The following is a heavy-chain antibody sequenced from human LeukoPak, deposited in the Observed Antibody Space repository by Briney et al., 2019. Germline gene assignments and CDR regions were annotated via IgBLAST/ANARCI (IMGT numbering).Heavy chain of an antibody. CDR1: AFSLSTYN. CDR2: ISYTGTYI. D-gene: IGHD1-26*01. V-gene: IGHV3-21*04. Sequence: GGSLRLSCAASAFSLSTYNMNWVRQAPGKGLEWVSSISYTGTYIYYADSVKGRFTISRDNAQNSLYLQMNSLRAEDTAIYYCVRDRGTYRPIDYWGQGTLVTVSS. J-gene: IGHJ4*02. CDR3: VRDRGTYRPIDY.